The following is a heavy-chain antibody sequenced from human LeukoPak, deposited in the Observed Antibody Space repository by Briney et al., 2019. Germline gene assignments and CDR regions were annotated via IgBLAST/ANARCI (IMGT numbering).Heavy chain of an antibody. V-gene: IGHV1-8*01. D-gene: IGHD5-24*01. CDR1: GYTFTSYD. CDR2: MNPNSGNT. Sequence: ASVTVSCKASGYTFTSYDINWVRQATGHGLEWMGWMNPNSGNTGYAQKFQGRVTMTRNTSISTAYMELSSLRSEDTAVYYCARGISSDGYNGCWGQGTLVTVSS. CDR3: ARGISSDGYNGC. J-gene: IGHJ4*02.